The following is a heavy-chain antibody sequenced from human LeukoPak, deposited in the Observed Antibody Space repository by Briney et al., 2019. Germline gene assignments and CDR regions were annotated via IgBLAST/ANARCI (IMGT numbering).Heavy chain of an antibody. V-gene: IGHV3-9*01. J-gene: IGHJ4*02. D-gene: IGHD3-9*01. Sequence: PGGSLRLSCAASGFTFDDYAMHWVRRAPGKGLEWVSGISWKSGSIDYADSVKGRFTISRDNAKNSLYLQMNSLRAEDTAFYYCAKGNILTGPTYFDHWGQGTLVTVSS. CDR1: GFTFDDYA. CDR3: AKGNILTGPTYFDH. CDR2: ISWKSGSI.